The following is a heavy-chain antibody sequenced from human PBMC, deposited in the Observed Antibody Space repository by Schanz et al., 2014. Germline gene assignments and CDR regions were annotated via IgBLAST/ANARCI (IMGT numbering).Heavy chain of an antibody. Sequence: QVQLQESGPGLVKPSETLSLTCTVSGGSINSYYWTWIRQPPGKGLEWIGEIYHNGDTSFNPSLRSRATMSVDKSKKEFSLRLTALTAADTALYYCVRGVGAWEQRIFDYWGKGTLVTVSP. J-gene: IGHJ4*02. CDR1: GGSINSYY. CDR3: VRGVGAWEQRIFDY. V-gene: IGHV4-59*12. D-gene: IGHD1-26*01. CDR2: IYHNGDT.